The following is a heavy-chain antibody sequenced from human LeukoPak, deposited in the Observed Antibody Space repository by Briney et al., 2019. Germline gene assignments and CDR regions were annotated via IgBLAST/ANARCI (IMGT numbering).Heavy chain of an antibody. V-gene: IGHV1-24*01. J-gene: IGHJ4*02. CDR3: ATGGSGWYNFDY. CDR2: FDPEDGET. CDR1: GYTLTELS. D-gene: IGHD6-19*01. Sequence: GASVKVSCKVSGYTLTELSVHWVRQAPGKGLGWMGGFDPEDGETIYAQKFQGRVTMTEDTSTDTAYMELSSLRSEDTAVYYCATGGSGWYNFDYWGQGTLVTVSS.